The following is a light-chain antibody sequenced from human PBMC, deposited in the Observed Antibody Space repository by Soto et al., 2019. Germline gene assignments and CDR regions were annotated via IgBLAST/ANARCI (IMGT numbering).Light chain of an antibody. CDR1: SSDVGDYPY. Sequence: QSVLTQPASVSGSPGQSITISCTGTSSDVGDYPYVSWYQQHPGKVPKLIIYEVTNRPSGVTSRFSGSKSENTASLTISGLQAEDEADYYCSSYSATNTLVFGSGTKVTVL. J-gene: IGLJ1*01. CDR2: EVT. V-gene: IGLV2-14*01. CDR3: SSYSATNTLV.